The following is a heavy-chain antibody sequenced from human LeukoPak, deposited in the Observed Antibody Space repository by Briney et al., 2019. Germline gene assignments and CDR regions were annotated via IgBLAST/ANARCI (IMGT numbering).Heavy chain of an antibody. CDR3: ARIPFLEWLYDY. CDR2: IYYSGST. V-gene: IGHV4-30-4*01. D-gene: IGHD3-3*01. J-gene: IGHJ4*02. Sequence: SETLSLTCTVSGGSISSGDYYWSWIRQPPGKGLEWIGYIYYSGSTYYNPSLKSRVTISVDTSKNQFSLKLSSVTAADTAVYYCARIPFLEWLYDYWAREPWSPSPQ. CDR1: GGSISSGDYY.